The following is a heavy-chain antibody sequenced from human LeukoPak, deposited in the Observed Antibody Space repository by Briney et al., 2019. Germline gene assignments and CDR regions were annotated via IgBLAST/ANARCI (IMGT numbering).Heavy chain of an antibody. D-gene: IGHD3-16*02. J-gene: IGHJ4*02. CDR2: INSDGSST. Sequence: GGSLRLSCAASEFTFSNYWMHWVRQAPGKGLVWVSRINSDGSSTSYADSVKGRFTISRDNAKNSLYLQMNSLRAEDTAVYYCARSPNLLYDYVWGSYRYRAGALDYWGQGTLVTVSS. V-gene: IGHV3-74*01. CDR1: EFTFSNYW. CDR3: ARSPNLLYDYVWGSYRYRAGALDY.